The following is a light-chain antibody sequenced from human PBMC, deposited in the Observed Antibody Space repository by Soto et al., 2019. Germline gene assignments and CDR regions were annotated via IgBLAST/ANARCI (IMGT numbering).Light chain of an antibody. Sequence: QSALTQPPSASGTPGQRVTISCSGSSSNIGSNYVYWYQQLPGTAPKLLMYRDVKRPSGVPDRFSGSKSGTSASLAISWLRSEDEADYYCASWDDSLSGSYVFGTGTRSPS. J-gene: IGLJ1*01. CDR1: SSNIGSNY. CDR2: RDV. CDR3: ASWDDSLSGSYV. V-gene: IGLV1-47*01.